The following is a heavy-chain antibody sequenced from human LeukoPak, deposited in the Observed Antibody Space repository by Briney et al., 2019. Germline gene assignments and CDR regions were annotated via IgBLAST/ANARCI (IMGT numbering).Heavy chain of an antibody. Sequence: SETLSLTCTVSGGSISSYYWSWIRQPPGKGLEWIGYIYYSGSTNYNPSLKSRVTISVDTSKNQFSLKLSSVTAADTAVYYCARSLVRATTYYFDYWGQGTLVTVSS. CDR3: ARSLVRATTYYFDY. D-gene: IGHD5-24*01. CDR1: GGSISSYY. J-gene: IGHJ4*02. V-gene: IGHV4-59*01. CDR2: IYYSGST.